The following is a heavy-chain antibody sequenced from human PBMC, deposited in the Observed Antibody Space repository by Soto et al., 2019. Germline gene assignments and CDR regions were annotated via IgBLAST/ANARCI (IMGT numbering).Heavy chain of an antibody. D-gene: IGHD5-12*01. V-gene: IGHV3-64D*06. CDR2: ISSNGGST. J-gene: IGHJ6*02. Sequence: PGVSLRLSFSASGFTFSSYAMHWFRQAPGKGLEYVSAISSNGGSTYYADSVKGRFTISRDNSKNTLYLQMSSLRAEDTAVYYCVKGNRVATRPYYYYYGMDVWGQGTTVTVSS. CDR3: VKGNRVATRPYYYYYGMDV. CDR1: GFTFSSYA.